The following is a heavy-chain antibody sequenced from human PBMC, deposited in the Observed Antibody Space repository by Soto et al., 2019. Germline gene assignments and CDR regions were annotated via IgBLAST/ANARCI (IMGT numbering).Heavy chain of an antibody. CDR2: IYYTGST. CDR1: GASIRSGGYY. Sequence: QVQMQESGPGLVKPSQTLSLTCSVSGASIRSGGYYWSWLRQSPGKGLEWIGHIYYTGSTFYSPSLKSRLTISLDTSKNQFSLDLRSVTAVDTAMYYCARIEMASIKWGRGTLVTVAS. V-gene: IGHV4-31*03. CDR3: ARIEMASIK. J-gene: IGHJ4*02.